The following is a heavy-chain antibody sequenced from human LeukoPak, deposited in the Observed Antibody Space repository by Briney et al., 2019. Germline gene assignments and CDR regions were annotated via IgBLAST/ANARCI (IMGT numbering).Heavy chain of an antibody. CDR3: ARDGHYYYMDV. Sequence: SETLSLTCTVSGGSISSYYWSWIRQPPGKGLEWIGYIYYSGSTNYNPSLKSRVTISVDTSKNQFSLKLSSVTAADTAVYYCARDGHYYYMDVWGKGITVTVSS. V-gene: IGHV4-59*01. CDR1: GGSISSYY. J-gene: IGHJ6*03. CDR2: IYYSGST.